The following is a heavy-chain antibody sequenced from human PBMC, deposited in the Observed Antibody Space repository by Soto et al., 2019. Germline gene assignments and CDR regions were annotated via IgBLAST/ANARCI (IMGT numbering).Heavy chain of an antibody. D-gene: IGHD2-8*01. CDR3: ARGGHCTDGVCSALDY. J-gene: IGHJ4*02. CDR2: IYYSGTA. V-gene: IGHV4-59*08. CDR1: GGSISTYY. Sequence: QVQLQESGPGLVKPSETLSLTCTVSGGSISTYYWSWIRQPPGKGLEWIGYIYYSGTASHNPSRKSRVTISLDTSKKKFSLKLSSVTAADTAVYYCARGGHCTDGVCSALDYWGQGTLVTVSS.